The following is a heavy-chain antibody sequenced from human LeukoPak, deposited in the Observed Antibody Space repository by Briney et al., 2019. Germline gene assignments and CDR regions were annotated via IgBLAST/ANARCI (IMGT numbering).Heavy chain of an antibody. D-gene: IGHD3-22*01. CDR1: GYTFTSYG. CDR2: INTYNGNT. Sequence: ASVKVSCEASGYTFTSYGITWVRQAPGQGLEWVGWINTYNGNTNYAQKLRDRVTMTTDTSTRTAYMDLRGLRSDDTAVYYCARRHYYDTSGYPDAFDIWGQGTMVTVSS. J-gene: IGHJ3*02. V-gene: IGHV1-18*01. CDR3: ARRHYYDTSGYPDAFDI.